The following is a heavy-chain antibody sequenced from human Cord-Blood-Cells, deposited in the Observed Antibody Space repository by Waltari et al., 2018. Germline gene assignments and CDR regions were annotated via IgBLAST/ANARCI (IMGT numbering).Heavy chain of an antibody. CDR3: ARDGYCSGGSCYTYGMDV. CDR1: GYTFTGSY. D-gene: IGHD2-15*01. Sequence: QVQLVQSGAEVKKPGASVKVSCKASGYTFTGSYMHWVRQAPGQGLEWMGWINPNSGGTNYAQKFQGGVTMTRDTSISTAYMELSRLRSDDTAVYYCARDGYCSGGSCYTYGMDVWGQGTTVTVSS. V-gene: IGHV1-2*02. J-gene: IGHJ6*02. CDR2: INPNSGGT.